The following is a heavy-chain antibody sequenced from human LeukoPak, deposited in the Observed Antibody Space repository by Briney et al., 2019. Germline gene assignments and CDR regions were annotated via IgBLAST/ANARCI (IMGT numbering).Heavy chain of an antibody. V-gene: IGHV4-34*01. J-gene: IGHJ6*03. Sequence: GTLTLSCAVSGFTFTSYTMSWVRQAPGQGLERIGTVNHRCNTYYTPSLKSRVTISVDPSNNQFSLKLSSVTAADTAVYYCARGGVDSGCIGICYYYYMDVWGKGTTVTVSS. CDR2: VNHRCNT. CDR3: ARGGVDSGCIGICYYYYMDV. D-gene: IGHD3-22*01. CDR1: GFTFTSYT.